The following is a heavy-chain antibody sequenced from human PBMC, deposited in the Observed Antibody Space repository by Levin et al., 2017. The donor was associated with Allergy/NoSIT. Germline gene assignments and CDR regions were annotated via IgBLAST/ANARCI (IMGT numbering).Heavy chain of an antibody. J-gene: IGHJ4*02. Sequence: ESLKISCTVSGGSISSYYWSWIRQPPGKGLEWIGYIYYSGSTDYNPSLKSRVTISVHTSKNQFSLKLSSVTAADTAVYYCARGRYNWNDRAFDYWGQGTLVTVSS. CDR2: IYYSGST. V-gene: IGHV4-59*01. CDR3: ARGRYNWNDRAFDY. D-gene: IGHD1-1*01. CDR1: GGSISSYY.